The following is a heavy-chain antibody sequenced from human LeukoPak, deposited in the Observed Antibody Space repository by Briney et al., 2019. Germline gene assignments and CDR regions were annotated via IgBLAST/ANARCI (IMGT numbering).Heavy chain of an antibody. Sequence: SETLSLTCAVYGGSFSGYYWSWIRQPPGKGLEWIGEINHSGSTNYNPSLKSRVTISVDTSKNQFSLKLSSVTAADTAVYYCARCHGSGNYYGMDVWGQGTTVTVSS. CDR3: ARCHGSGNYYGMDV. J-gene: IGHJ6*02. V-gene: IGHV4-34*01. D-gene: IGHD3-10*01. CDR1: GGSFSGYY. CDR2: INHSGST.